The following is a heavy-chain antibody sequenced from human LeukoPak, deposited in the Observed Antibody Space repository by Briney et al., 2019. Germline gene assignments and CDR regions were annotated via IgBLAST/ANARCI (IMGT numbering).Heavy chain of an antibody. Sequence: PSETLSLTCTVSGGSIGDSLWSWIRQPAGRGLEWIGRIHISGSTNYNPSLKSRVTISVDTSKNQFSLKLSSVTAADTAVYYCARDLRDYYDSSGCWFDPWGQGTLVTVSS. J-gene: IGHJ5*02. D-gene: IGHD3-22*01. CDR3: ARDLRDYYDSSGCWFDP. V-gene: IGHV4-4*07. CDR2: IHISGST. CDR1: GGSIGDSL.